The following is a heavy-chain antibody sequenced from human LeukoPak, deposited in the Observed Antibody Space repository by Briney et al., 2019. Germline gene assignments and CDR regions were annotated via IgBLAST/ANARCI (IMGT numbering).Heavy chain of an antibody. Sequence: SQTLSLTCTVSGGSISSGSYYWSWIRQPPGKGLEWIGSIYYSGSTYYNPSLKSRVTISVDTSKNQFSLKLSSVTAADTAVYYCARDRLWPKELGIGAIYYYYGMDVWGQGTTVTVSS. CDR2: IYYSGST. D-gene: IGHD7-27*01. V-gene: IGHV4-39*07. J-gene: IGHJ6*02. CDR1: GGSISSGSYY. CDR3: ARDRLWPKELGIGAIYYYYGMDV.